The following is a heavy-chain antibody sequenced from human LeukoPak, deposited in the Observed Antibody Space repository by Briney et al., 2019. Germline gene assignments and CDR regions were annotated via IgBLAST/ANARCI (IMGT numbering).Heavy chain of an antibody. Sequence: GGSLRLSCAASGFIFSGYWMTWVRQAPGKGLEWVANIKQDGSEKYYVDTVKGRFTISRDNAKNSLYLQMNSLRAEDTAVYSCARDSLRYCSGDSCYYNYWGQGTLVTVSS. CDR1: GFIFSGYW. J-gene: IGHJ4*02. V-gene: IGHV3-7*01. D-gene: IGHD2-15*01. CDR3: ARDSLRYCSGDSCYYNY. CDR2: IKQDGSEK.